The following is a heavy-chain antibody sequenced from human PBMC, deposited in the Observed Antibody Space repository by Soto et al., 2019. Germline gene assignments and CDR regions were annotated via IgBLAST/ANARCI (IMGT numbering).Heavy chain of an antibody. CDR2: IYHSGST. V-gene: IGHV4-30-2*01. Sequence: SVTLSLTCAVYGGSFSGFYWTWIRQPPGKGLEWIGYIYHSGSTYYNPSLKSRVTISVDRSKNQFSLKLNSVTAADTAVYYCARVPDVWGQGTTVPVSS. CDR3: ARVPDV. J-gene: IGHJ6*02. CDR1: GGSFSGFY.